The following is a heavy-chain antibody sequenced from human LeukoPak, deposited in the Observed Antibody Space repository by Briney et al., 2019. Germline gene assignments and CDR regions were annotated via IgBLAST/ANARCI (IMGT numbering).Heavy chain of an antibody. Sequence: PGGSLSLSCAASGFTFSSYGMHWVRQAPGKGLEWVAVISYDGSNKYYADSVKGRFTISRDNSKNTLYLQMNSLRAEDTAVYYCAKDLESVYSLDAFDIWGQGTMVTVSS. CDR3: AKDLESVYSLDAFDI. J-gene: IGHJ3*02. V-gene: IGHV3-30*18. D-gene: IGHD1-26*01. CDR1: GFTFSSYG. CDR2: ISYDGSNK.